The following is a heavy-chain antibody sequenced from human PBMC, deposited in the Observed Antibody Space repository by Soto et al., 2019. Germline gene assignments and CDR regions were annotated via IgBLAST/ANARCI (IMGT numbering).Heavy chain of an antibody. D-gene: IGHD1-1*01. CDR2: IYYSGST. J-gene: IGHJ6*04. Sequence: PSETLSLTCTVSGGSISSGGYHWSWIRQHPGKGLEWIGYIYYSGSTYYNPSLKSRVTISVDTSKNQFSLKLSSVTAADTAVYYWAREFGFFPQLKTGTKGGDNYYNVRDVGAKGTRFTVPS. CDR1: GGSISSGGYH. V-gene: IGHV4-31*03. CDR3: AREFGFFPQLKTGTKGGDNYYNVRDV.